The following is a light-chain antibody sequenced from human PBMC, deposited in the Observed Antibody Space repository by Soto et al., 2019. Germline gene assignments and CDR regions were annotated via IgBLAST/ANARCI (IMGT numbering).Light chain of an antibody. J-gene: IGKJ2*01. CDR1: HSVSSSY. CDR2: GAS. V-gene: IGKV3-20*01. Sequence: EIVLTQSPGTLSLSPGERATHSCRASHSVSSSYLAWYQQKPGQAPRLLIYGASSRATGIPDRFSGSGSGTDFTLTMSRLEPEDFAVYYCQQYGSSPYTFGQGTKLEIK. CDR3: QQYGSSPYT.